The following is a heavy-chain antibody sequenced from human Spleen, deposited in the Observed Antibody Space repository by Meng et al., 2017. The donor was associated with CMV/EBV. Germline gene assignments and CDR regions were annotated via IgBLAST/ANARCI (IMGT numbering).Heavy chain of an antibody. D-gene: IGHD3-3*01. J-gene: IGHJ5*02. CDR3: ARDAHDFWSGYLPGWFDP. CDR1: GGSISGYY. Sequence: QVQLQESGPGLVKPSETLSLTCTVSGGSISGYYWSWIRQPAGKGLEWIGRIYTSGSTNYNPSLKSRVTMSVDTSKNQFSLKLSSVTAADTAVYYCARDAHDFWSGYLPGWFDPWGQGTLVTVSS. CDR2: IYTSGST. V-gene: IGHV4-4*07.